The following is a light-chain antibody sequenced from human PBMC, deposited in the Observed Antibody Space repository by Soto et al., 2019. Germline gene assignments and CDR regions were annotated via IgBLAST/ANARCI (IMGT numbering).Light chain of an antibody. J-gene: IGKJ1*01. CDR3: QQYSSWPRT. V-gene: IGKV3D-15*01. CDR1: QSVSSD. CDR2: GAS. Sequence: VMTQSPGTLSLSPGERATVSCRASQSVSSDLAWYQQKPGQAPRLLIYGASNRATGIPARFSGSGSGTDFTLTISSLEPEDFAVYYCQQYSSWPRTFGQGTKVDIK.